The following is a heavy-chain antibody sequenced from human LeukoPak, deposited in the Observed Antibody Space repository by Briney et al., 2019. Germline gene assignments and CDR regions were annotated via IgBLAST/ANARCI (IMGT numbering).Heavy chain of an antibody. CDR2: IYHSGST. J-gene: IGHJ2*01. CDR3: ARSYDSSGYYYIEDWYFDL. Sequence: SETLSLTCAVSGGSISSGGYSWSWIRQPPGKGLEWIGYIYHSGSTYYNPSLKSRVTISVDRSKNQFSLKLSSVTAADTAVYYCARSYDSSGYYYIEDWYFDLWGRGTLVTVSS. D-gene: IGHD3-22*01. V-gene: IGHV4-30-2*01. CDR1: GGSISSGGYS.